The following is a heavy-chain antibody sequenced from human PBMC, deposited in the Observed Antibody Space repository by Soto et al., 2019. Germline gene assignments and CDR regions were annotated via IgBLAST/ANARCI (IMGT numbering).Heavy chain of an antibody. CDR3: ASDPFYSGTNLQVGYFDS. CDR1: NYSFSSFG. D-gene: IGHD1-26*01. CDR2: INPSNDNT. Sequence: QVQLVQSGGEVKKPGASVKVSCKASNYSFSSFGISWMRQAPGQGLEWMAWINPSNDNTNYAQSLQGRVTLTTDTSTSAVYMELWILRSDDTVVYYCASDPFYSGTNLQVGYFDSWGQGTLVTVSS. V-gene: IGHV1-18*01. J-gene: IGHJ4*02.